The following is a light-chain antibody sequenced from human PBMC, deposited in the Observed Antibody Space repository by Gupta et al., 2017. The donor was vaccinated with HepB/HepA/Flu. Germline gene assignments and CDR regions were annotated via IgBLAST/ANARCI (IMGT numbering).Light chain of an antibody. CDR3: NSYAGSNNWV. V-gene: IGLV2-8*01. CDR1: SSDVGSYIY. J-gene: IGLJ3*02. CDR2: EVS. Sequence: QSALTQPPSASGSPGQSVTISCTGTSSDVGSYIYVSWYQQHPGKAPKLMIYEVSKRPAGVPDRFSGSKSGNTASLTVSVLQAEDEADYYCNSYAGSNNWVFGGGTKLTVL.